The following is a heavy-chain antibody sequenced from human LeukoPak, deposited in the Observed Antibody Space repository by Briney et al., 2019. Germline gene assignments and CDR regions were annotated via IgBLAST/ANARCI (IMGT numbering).Heavy chain of an antibody. CDR2: IKQDGSEK. D-gene: IGHD3-10*01. CDR3: ARAGYYGSGGPNWFDP. Sequence: PGGSLRLSCAASGFTFSSYWMSWVRQAPGKGLEWVANIKQDGSEKYYVDSVKGRFTISRDNAKNSLYLQMNSLRAEDTAVYYCARAGYYGSGGPNWFDPWGQGTLVTVSS. V-gene: IGHV3-7*01. CDR1: GFTFSSYW. J-gene: IGHJ5*02.